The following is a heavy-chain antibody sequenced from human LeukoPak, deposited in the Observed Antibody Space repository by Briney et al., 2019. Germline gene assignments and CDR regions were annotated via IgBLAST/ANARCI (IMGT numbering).Heavy chain of an antibody. CDR1: GFIISDYA. D-gene: IGHD6-13*01. J-gene: IGHJ4*02. CDR3: VKDLYKGDTASWYFFHY. Sequence: GGSLRLSCSASGFIISDYAMHWVRQAPGKVLEYVSAISANGGSTYYADSVKGRFTISRDTSKNTLYLQLSSLRAEDTAMYHCVKDLYKGDTASWYFFHYWGQGTLVTVSS. V-gene: IGHV3-64D*06. CDR2: ISANGGST.